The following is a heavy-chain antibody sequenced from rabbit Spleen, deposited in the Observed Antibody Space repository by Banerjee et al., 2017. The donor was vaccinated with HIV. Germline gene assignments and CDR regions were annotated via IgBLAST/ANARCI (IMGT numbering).Heavy chain of an antibody. V-gene: IGHV1S40*01. D-gene: IGHD1-1*01. CDR1: GFSFSSSDY. Sequence: QSLEESGGDLVKPGASLTLTCTASGFSFSSSDYMCWVRQAPGKGLEWIACIAGSSGGFTYSATWAKGRFTCSKTSSSTVDLKMTSLTAADTATYFCARGLSRGGSVTLWGPGTLVTVS. J-gene: IGHJ6*01. CDR3: ARGLSRGGSVTL. CDR2: IAGSSGGFT.